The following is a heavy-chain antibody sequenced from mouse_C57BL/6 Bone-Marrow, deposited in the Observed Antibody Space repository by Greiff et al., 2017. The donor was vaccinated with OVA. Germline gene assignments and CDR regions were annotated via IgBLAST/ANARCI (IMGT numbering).Heavy chain of an antibody. CDR2: IDPSDSYT. D-gene: IGHD4-1*01. Sequence: VQLQQSGAELVRPGPSVKLSCKASGYTFTSYWMHWVKQRPGQGLEWIGVIDPSDSYTNYNQKFKGKATLTVDTSSSTAYMQLSSLTSEDSAVYYCARCLGAYWGQGTLVTVSA. V-gene: IGHV1-59*01. J-gene: IGHJ3*01. CDR1: GYTFTSYW. CDR3: ARCLGAY.